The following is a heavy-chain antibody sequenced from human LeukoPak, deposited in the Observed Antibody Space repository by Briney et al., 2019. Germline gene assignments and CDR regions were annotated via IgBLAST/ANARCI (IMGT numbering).Heavy chain of an antibody. J-gene: IGHJ4*02. CDR2: TSSDLNVK. CDR3: AREGYYGSGSPPSLYFDY. CDR1: GFPFSSYW. V-gene: IGHV3-30*03. D-gene: IGHD3-10*01. Sequence: GGSLRLSCVASGFPFSSYWMTWVRQAPGKGLEWVAVTSSDLNVKLYADSVKGRFTISRDNSRSTLYLQMNSLRPEDTAIYYCAREGYYGSGSPPSLYFDYWGQGTLVTVSS.